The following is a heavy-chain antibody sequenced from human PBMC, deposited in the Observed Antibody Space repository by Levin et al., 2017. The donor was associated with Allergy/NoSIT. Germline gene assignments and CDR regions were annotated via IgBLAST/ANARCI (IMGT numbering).Heavy chain of an antibody. CDR1: GGTFSSYT. D-gene: IGHD2-2*01. V-gene: IGHV1-69*02. CDR3: ARGSRYCSSTSCYGGATYYYDGMDG. Sequence: HGESLKISCKASGGTFSSYTISWVRQAPGQGLEWMGRIIPILGIANYAQKFQGRVTITADKSTSTAYMELSSLRSEDTAVYYCARGSRYCSSTSCYGGATYYYDGMDGWGQGTTVTVSS. J-gene: IGHJ6*02. CDR2: IIPILGIA.